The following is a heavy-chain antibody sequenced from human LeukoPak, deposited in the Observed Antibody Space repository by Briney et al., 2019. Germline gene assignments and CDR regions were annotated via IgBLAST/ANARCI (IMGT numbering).Heavy chain of an antibody. V-gene: IGHV1-46*01. CDR2: NPSGGST. Sequence: NPSGGSTSYAQKFQGRVTMTRDTSTSTVYMEVSSLRSEDTAVYYCARAGSITGTTVDAFDIWGQGTMVTVSS. CDR3: ARAGSITGTTVDAFDI. D-gene: IGHD1-7*01. J-gene: IGHJ3*02.